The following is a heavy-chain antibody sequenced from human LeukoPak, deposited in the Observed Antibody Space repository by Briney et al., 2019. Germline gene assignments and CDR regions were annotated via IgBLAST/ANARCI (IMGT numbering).Heavy chain of an antibody. CDR3: ARRGFFDY. Sequence: PSETLSLTCTVSGGSISTYYWSWIRQPPGKGPQWIGSISDSGSTSYNPSLKSRVTISVDTSKNQFSLKLSSVTAADTAVYCCARRGFFDYWGQGTLVTVSS. V-gene: IGHV4-59*01. J-gene: IGHJ4*02. CDR2: ISDSGST. CDR1: GGSISTYY.